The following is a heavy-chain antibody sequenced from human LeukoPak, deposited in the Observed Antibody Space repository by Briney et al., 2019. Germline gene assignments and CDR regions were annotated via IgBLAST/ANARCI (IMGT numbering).Heavy chain of an antibody. J-gene: IGHJ4*02. Sequence: GGSLRLSCAASTFTFSSYAMSWVRQAPGKGLEWVSAISGSGGTTYYADSVKGRFTISRDNSKNTLYLQMNSLRAEDTAVYYCAKGLMIVVDTPLGYWGQGTLVTVSS. D-gene: IGHD3-22*01. V-gene: IGHV3-23*01. CDR2: ISGSGGTT. CDR1: TFTFSSYA. CDR3: AKGLMIVVDTPLGY.